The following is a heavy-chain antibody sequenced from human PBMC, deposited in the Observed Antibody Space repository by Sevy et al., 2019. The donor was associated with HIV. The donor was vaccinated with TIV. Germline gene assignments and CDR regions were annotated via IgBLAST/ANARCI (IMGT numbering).Heavy chain of an antibody. J-gene: IGHJ6*02. CDR3: ASRGPTYSSSWSCYYYYGMDV. CDR1: GYTFTSYD. CDR2: MNPNSGNT. Sequence: ASVKVSCKASGYTFTSYDINWVRQATGQGLEWMGWMNPNSGNTGYAQKFQGRVTMTRNTSISTAYMELSSLRSEDTAVYYCASRGPTYSSSWSCYYYYGMDVWGQGTTVTVSS. D-gene: IGHD6-13*01. V-gene: IGHV1-8*01.